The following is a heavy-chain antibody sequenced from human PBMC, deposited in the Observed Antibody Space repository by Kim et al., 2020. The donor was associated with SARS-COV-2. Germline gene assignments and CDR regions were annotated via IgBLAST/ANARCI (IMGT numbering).Heavy chain of an antibody. J-gene: IGHJ4*02. D-gene: IGHD3-16*01. CDR3: ARVRGGRDY. V-gene: IGHV4-34*01. CDR2: INHSGST. CDR1: GGSFSGYY. Sequence: SETLSLTCAVYGGSFSGYYWSWIRQPPGKGLEWIGEINHSGSTNYNPSLKSRVTISVDTSKNQFSLKLSSVTAADTAVYYCARVRGGRDYWGQGTLVTVSS.